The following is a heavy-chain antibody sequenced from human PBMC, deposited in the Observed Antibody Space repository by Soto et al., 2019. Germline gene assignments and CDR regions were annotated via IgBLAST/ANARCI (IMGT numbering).Heavy chain of an antibody. V-gene: IGHV2-26*01. J-gene: IGHJ6*02. CDR3: ARLVADPYYYYYGLDV. Sequence: QVTLKESGPVLVKATETLTLTCTVSGFSLTTGRMGVSWIRQPPGKALEWLAHIFSNDERSYNSSLQPRLTISGETSKGQVVLTMPDVGPVDTATYYCARLVADPYYYYYGLDVWGPGTTVTVSS. CDR2: IFSNDER. CDR1: GFSLTTGRMG.